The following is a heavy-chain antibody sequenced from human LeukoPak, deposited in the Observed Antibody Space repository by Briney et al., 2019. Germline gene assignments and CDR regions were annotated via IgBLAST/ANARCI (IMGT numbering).Heavy chain of an antibody. CDR3: ARGGYYYDSSGYYYPFDY. V-gene: IGHV4-30-4*08. J-gene: IGHJ4*02. Sequence: PSETLSLTCTVSGGSTTSGDYYWSWIRQPPGKGLEWIGYIYYSGSTYYNPSLKSRVTMSVDTSKNQLSLRLSSVTAADTAVYYCARGGYYYDSSGYYYPFDYWGQGTLVTVSS. CDR1: GGSTTSGDYY. D-gene: IGHD3-22*01. CDR2: IYYSGST.